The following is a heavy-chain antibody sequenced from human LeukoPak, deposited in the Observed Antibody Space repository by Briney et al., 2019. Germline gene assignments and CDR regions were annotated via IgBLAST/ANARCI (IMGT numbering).Heavy chain of an antibody. CDR3: RRDGFSSMH. D-gene: IGHD5-24*01. Sequence: GGSLRLSSAASGFTFSNAWMSWVRQAPGKGLEWVGRIKSKTDGGTIDYAAPVKGRFTISRDDSKNTMYLQINSLKTEDTAVYYCRRDGFSSMHWGQGTLVTVSS. J-gene: IGHJ4*02. V-gene: IGHV3-15*01. CDR2: IKSKTDGGTI. CDR1: GFTFSNAW.